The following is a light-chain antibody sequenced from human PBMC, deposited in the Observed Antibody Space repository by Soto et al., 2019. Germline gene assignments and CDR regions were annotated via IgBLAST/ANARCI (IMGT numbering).Light chain of an antibody. CDR3: ATWDDDVSGVV. CDR1: SSNIGRNY. CDR2: SHN. Sequence: QSVLPQTPSVSGTPGQTVTISCSRSSSNIGRNYVYWYQQLPGAAPKLLMYSHNIRPSGVPDRFSASTSGTSASLVISGLRSEDEADYHCATWDDDVSGVVFGGGTKLTVL. J-gene: IGLJ2*01. V-gene: IGLV1-47*02.